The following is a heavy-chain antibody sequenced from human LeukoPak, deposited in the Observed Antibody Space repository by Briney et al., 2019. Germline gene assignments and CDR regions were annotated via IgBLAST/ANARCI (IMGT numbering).Heavy chain of an antibody. CDR2: INHSGST. V-gene: IGHV4-34*01. J-gene: IGHJ5*02. CDR3: ARGGSDYYDSSGPHGTWFDP. D-gene: IGHD3-22*01. Sequence: PSETLSLTCAVYGGSFSGYYWSWIRQPPGKGLEWIGEINHSGSTNYNPSLKSRVTISVDTSKNQFSLKLSSVTAVDTAVYYCARGGSDYYDSSGPHGTWFDPWGQGTLVTVSS. CDR1: GGSFSGYY.